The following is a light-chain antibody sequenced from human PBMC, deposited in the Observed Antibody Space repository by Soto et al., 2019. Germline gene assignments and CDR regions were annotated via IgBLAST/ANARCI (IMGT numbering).Light chain of an antibody. Sequence: EIVLTQSPGTLSLSPGERVTLSCRASQDINRNYLAWYQQKSGQPPRLLIFAASSRAPDIPDRFSGSGSGADFTLTISRLEPEDFAVYYCQQYGSSLYTFGQGTKLEIK. CDR2: AAS. J-gene: IGKJ2*01. CDR3: QQYGSSLYT. CDR1: QDINRNY. V-gene: IGKV3-20*01.